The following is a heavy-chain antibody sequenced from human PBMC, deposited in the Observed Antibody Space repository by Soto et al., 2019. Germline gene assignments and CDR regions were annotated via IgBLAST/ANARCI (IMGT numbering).Heavy chain of an antibody. CDR2: IIPVFGTT. CDR3: ARDQGAIFGVVNDAFDI. CDR1: GGSLNSFA. D-gene: IGHD3-3*01. Sequence: QFQLVQSGAEVKKPGSSVKVSCKASGGSLNSFALSWMRQAPGQGLEWMGGIIPVFGTTKYAERFQGRVTMTADESTSTAYLQLSSLRSEDTAVYYCARDQGAIFGVVNDAFDIWGQGTLVTVSS. J-gene: IGHJ3*02. V-gene: IGHV1-69*12.